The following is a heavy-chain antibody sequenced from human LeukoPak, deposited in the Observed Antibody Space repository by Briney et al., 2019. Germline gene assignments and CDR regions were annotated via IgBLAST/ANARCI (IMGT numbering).Heavy chain of an antibody. Sequence: ASVKVFCKASGYTFGFGWVRQAPGQGLEWMGWSSSYNDNTNYAQKFQGRVTMTTDTSTSTAYMELRSLRSDDTAVYYCARDPGSSSWYHHYSYGMDVWGQGTTVTVSS. J-gene: IGHJ6*02. CDR3: ARDPGSSSWYHHYSYGMDV. CDR2: SSSYNDNT. D-gene: IGHD2-2*01. CDR1: GYTFG. V-gene: IGHV1-18*01.